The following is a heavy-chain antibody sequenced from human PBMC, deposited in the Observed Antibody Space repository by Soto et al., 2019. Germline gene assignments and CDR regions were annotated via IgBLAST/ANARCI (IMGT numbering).Heavy chain of an antibody. D-gene: IGHD2-8*02. CDR3: ARELCRDVFENCPRVFDM. Sequence: EVQLVESGGGLVQPGGSLRLSCAASGFTFSNYWMHWFRQVPGKGLVWLSRIRGDGTSTAYADSVKGRFTVSRDNAKNTLHLQMTSLRVEETAIYYCARELCRDVFENCPRVFDMWGPGTVVTVSS. CDR2: IRGDGTST. J-gene: IGHJ3*02. V-gene: IGHV3-74*01. CDR1: GFTFSNYW.